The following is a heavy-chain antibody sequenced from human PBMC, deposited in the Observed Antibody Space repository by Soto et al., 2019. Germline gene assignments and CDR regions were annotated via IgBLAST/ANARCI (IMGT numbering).Heavy chain of an antibody. V-gene: IGHV1-18*04. J-gene: IGHJ4*02. CDR1: GYIFRDYG. CDR3: AKRTSGTTWGESDY. D-gene: IGHD4-17*01. CDR2: ISGYSGNA. Sequence: QVQVMQSGAEVKKPGDSVKVSCKTSGYIFRDYGINWVRQAPGQGLEWMGRISGYSGNANLAQKFQGRVTMTTDKSTRTAYMELWRLRSDDTAVYYCAKRTSGTTWGESDYWGQGTLVTVSS.